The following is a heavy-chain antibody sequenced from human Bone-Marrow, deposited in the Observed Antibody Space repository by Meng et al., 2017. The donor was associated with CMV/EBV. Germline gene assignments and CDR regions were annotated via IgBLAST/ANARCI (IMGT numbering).Heavy chain of an antibody. V-gene: IGHV3-53*01. CDR3: ARAGQYRNYADYY. Sequence: GGSLRLSCAASGLTVSSNHMSWVRQAPGKGLEWVPVIYSGGSTYYADSVKGRFTISRDTAKNSLYLQMNSLRAEDTAVYYCARAGQYRNYADYYWGQGTLVTVSS. D-gene: IGHD4-11*01. CDR2: IYSGGST. CDR1: GLTVSSNH. J-gene: IGHJ4*02.